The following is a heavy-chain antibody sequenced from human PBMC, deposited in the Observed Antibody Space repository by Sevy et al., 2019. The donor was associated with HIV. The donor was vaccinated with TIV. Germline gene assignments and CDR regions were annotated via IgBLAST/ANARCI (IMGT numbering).Heavy chain of an antibody. CDR1: GYTFTSYG. Sequence: ASVKVSCKASGYTFTSYGITWVRQAPGQGLEWMGWISAYKGNTNYAQNLQGRVTMTTDTSTRTAYMELRSLRSDDTAVYYCAGGQAIIWGSYRLDYWGQGTQVTVSS. D-gene: IGHD3-16*02. V-gene: IGHV1-18*01. CDR2: ISAYKGNT. J-gene: IGHJ4*02. CDR3: AGGQAIIWGSYRLDY.